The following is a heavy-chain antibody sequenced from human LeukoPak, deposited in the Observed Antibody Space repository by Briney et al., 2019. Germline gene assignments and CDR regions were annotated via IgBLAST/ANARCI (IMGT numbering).Heavy chain of an antibody. Sequence: GGSLRLSCAAPGCTFSAYAMHWVRQAPGKGPEWVAVISSDGTHKMYAESVKGRFTISVDNSEKKLHLQMNSLRVEDTAMYYCARDKVASWYYYGMDVWGQGTTVSVSS. D-gene: IGHD2-15*01. CDR2: ISSDGTHK. V-gene: IGHV3-30-3*01. CDR3: ARDKVASWYYYGMDV. CDR1: GCTFSAYA. J-gene: IGHJ6*02.